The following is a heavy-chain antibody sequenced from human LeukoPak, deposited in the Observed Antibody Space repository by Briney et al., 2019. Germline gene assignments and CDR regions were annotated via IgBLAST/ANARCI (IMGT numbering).Heavy chain of an antibody. J-gene: IGHJ4*02. CDR3: GRSVAFREIPRDF. V-gene: IGHV1-46*04. CDR2: INPLSGST. D-gene: IGHD2-21*01. Sequence: ASVKVSCKTSGYTFTSFFIHWLRQAPGQRLEWMGIINPLSGSTTYARHLQGRVTMTSDTSTSTVHVELRSLRSEDTAVNYCGRSVAFREIPRDFWGQGTLVTVSS. CDR1: GYTFTSFF.